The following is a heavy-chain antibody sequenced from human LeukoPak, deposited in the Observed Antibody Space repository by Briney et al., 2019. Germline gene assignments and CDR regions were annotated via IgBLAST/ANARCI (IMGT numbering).Heavy chain of an antibody. CDR3: ARDGSFPRGSSQVEW. V-gene: IGHV4-61*09. Sequence: ASETLSLTCTVSGGSISSDIYYWSWIRQPAGKGLEWIGHIYISGSTNYNPSLKSRVTILVDTSKNQFSLNLSSMTAADTAVYYCARDGSFPRGSSQVEWWGQGTMVTVSS. J-gene: IGHJ3*01. CDR1: GGSISSDIYY. CDR2: IYISGST. D-gene: IGHD6-13*01.